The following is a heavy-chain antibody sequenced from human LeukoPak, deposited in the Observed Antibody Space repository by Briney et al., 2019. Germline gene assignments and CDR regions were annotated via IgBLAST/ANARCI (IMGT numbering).Heavy chain of an antibody. CDR3: TSARGGSSWYYFDY. Sequence: GGSLRLSCAASGFTFSSYSMNWVRQAPGKGLEWVAFIRSKAYCGTTEYAASVKGRFTISRDDSKSIAYLQMNSLKTEDTAVYYCTSARGGSSWYYFDYWGQGTLVTVSS. CDR2: IRSKAYCGTT. V-gene: IGHV3-49*04. CDR1: GFTFSSYS. J-gene: IGHJ4*02. D-gene: IGHD6-13*01.